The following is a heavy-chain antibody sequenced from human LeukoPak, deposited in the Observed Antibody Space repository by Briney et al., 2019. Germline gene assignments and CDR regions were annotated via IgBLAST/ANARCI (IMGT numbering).Heavy chain of an antibody. CDR3: AKASRVGATTSYFDY. CDR2: ISGSGGST. D-gene: IGHD1-26*01. V-gene: IGHV3-23*01. CDR1: GFTFSSYA. Sequence: PGGSLRLSCAASGFTFSSYAMSWVRQAPGKGLEWVSAISGSGGSTYYADSVKGRFTISRDNSKNTLYLQMNNLRAEDTAVYYCAKASRVGATTSYFDYWGQGTLVTVSS. J-gene: IGHJ4*02.